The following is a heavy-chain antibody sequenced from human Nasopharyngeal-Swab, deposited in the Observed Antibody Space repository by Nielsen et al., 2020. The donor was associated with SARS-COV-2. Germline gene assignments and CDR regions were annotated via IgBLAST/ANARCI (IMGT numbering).Heavy chain of an antibody. D-gene: IGHD3-10*01. CDR2: IYFSGST. Sequence: ESLKISCAASGFTFSSYEMNWIRQPPGKGLEWIGSIYFSGSTYSNPSLSSRDTISLHFSENQVSLRLRSVTAADTAVYYCARHSGAGVTEPLDYWGQGTLVIVSS. CDR3: ARHSGAGVTEPLDY. V-gene: IGHV4-39*01. CDR1: GFTFSSYE. J-gene: IGHJ4*02.